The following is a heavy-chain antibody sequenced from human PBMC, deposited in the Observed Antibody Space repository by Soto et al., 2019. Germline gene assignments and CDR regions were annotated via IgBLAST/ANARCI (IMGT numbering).Heavy chain of an antibody. V-gene: IGHV3-73*02. Sequence: EVQLVESGGGLVQPGGSLKLSCAASGFTFSDSAMHWVRQASGKGLEWVGRIRSKANSDATAYAASVKGRFTIPRDDSNNTAYVKMNSLYIEDTAVYYFTKPAGVVVGSTAYYYGMEVGGQWTTVTVYS. CDR3: TKPAGVVVGSTAYYYGMEV. J-gene: IGHJ6*01. D-gene: IGHD2-15*01. CDR2: IRSKANSDAT. CDR1: GFTFSDSA.